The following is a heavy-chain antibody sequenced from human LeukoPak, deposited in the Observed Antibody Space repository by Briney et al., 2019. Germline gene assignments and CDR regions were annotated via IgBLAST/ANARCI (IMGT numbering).Heavy chain of an antibody. CDR3: ARGGHSSFDY. CDR2: IRYDGSNK. V-gene: IGHV3-30*02. D-gene: IGHD3-16*01. CDR1: GFTFSSYG. J-gene: IGHJ4*02. Sequence: AGGSLRLSCAASGFTFSSYGMHWVRQAPGKGLEWVAFIRYDGSNKYYADSVKGRFTISRDNSKNTLYLQMNSLRAEDTAVYYCARGGHSSFDYWGQGALVTVSS.